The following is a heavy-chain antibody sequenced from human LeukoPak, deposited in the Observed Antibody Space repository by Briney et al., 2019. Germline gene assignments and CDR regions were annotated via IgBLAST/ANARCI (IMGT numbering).Heavy chain of an antibody. V-gene: IGHV3-43*01. D-gene: IGHD4-17*01. J-gene: IGHJ6*03. CDR1: GFTFDDYT. CDR3: AKAVRSGPDYYYYMDV. CDR2: ISWDGGST. Sequence: GGSLRLSCAASGFTFDDYTMHWVRQAPGKGLEWVSLISWDGGSTYYADSVKGRFTISRDNSKNSLYLQMNSLRTEDTALYYCAKAVRSGPDYYYYMDVWGKGTTVTISS.